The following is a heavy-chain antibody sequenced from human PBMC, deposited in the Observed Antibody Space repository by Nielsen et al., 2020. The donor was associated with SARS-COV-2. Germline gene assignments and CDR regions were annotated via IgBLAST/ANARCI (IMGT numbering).Heavy chain of an antibody. J-gene: IGHJ4*02. Sequence: GESLKISCAASGFTFSSYAMSWVRQAPGKGLEWVSTISGGGSGTYYADSVKGRLTISRDNSKNTLYLQMNGLRAEDTAIYYCAKDKVTGSSDYLDYWGQGTLVTVSS. CDR3: AKDKVTGSSDYLDY. V-gene: IGHV3-23*01. D-gene: IGHD1-20*01. CDR2: ISGGGSGT. CDR1: GFTFSSYA.